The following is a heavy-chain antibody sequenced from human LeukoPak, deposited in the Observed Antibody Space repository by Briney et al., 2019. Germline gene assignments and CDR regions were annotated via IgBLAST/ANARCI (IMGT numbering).Heavy chain of an antibody. CDR3: ARDSSGPAF. CDR2: IYSDGGT. D-gene: IGHD6-19*01. V-gene: IGHV3-53*01. CDR1: GFSVTDNY. Sequence: GGSLRLSCAASGFSVTDNYMGCVRQAPAKGLEWVSVIYSDGGTFYSDSVKGRFTISRDFSTNTLYLQMNSLRVDDTAVYYCARDSSGPAFWGQGTLVTVSS. J-gene: IGHJ4*02.